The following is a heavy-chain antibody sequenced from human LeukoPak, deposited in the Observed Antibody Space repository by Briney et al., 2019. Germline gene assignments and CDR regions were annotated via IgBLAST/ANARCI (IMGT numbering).Heavy chain of an antibody. CDR3: ARGYATLDY. J-gene: IGHJ4*02. Sequence: PSETLSLTCTVSGVSISSYYWSWIRQPPGKGLEWIGYIYYSGSTNYNPSLKSRVTISVDTSKNQFSLKLSSVTAADTAVYYCARGYATLDYWGQGTLVTVSS. V-gene: IGHV4-59*08. CDR2: IYYSGST. CDR1: GVSISSYY. D-gene: IGHD1-1*01.